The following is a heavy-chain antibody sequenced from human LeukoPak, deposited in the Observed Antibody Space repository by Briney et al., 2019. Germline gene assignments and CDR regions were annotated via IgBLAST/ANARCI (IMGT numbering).Heavy chain of an antibody. CDR3: ARGFGVAYYYYSMDA. Sequence: GGSLRLSCAASGFTFSNFEMNWVRQAPGKGLEWVSYIDGSGSTIYYADSVKGRFTISRDNAKNSLYLQMNSLRAEDTAIYYCARGFGVAYYYYSMDAWGKGTTVTISS. V-gene: IGHV3-48*03. CDR1: GFTFSNFE. D-gene: IGHD3-3*01. J-gene: IGHJ6*03. CDR2: IDGSGSTI.